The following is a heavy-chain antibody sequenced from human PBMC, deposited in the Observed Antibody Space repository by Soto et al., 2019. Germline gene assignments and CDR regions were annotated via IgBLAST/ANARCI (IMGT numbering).Heavy chain of an antibody. V-gene: IGHV3-48*02. CDR3: ARDMITFGGVIVRATFDY. D-gene: IGHD3-16*02. CDR1: GFTFSSYS. J-gene: IGHJ4*02. CDR2: ISSSSSTI. Sequence: EVQLVESGGGLVQPGGSLRLSCAASGFTFSSYSMNWVRQAPGKGLEWVSYISSSSSTIYYADSVKGRFTISRDNAKNSLYLQMNSLRDEDTAVYYCARDMITFGGVIVRATFDYWGQGTLVTVSS.